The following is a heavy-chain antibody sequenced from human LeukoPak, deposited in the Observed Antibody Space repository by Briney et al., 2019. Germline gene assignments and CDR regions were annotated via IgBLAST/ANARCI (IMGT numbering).Heavy chain of an antibody. CDR2: IIPIFGTA. CDR3: ARDAVMGYDFWSGYQNWFDH. V-gene: IGHV1-69*05. Sequence: SVKVSCKASGGTFSSYAISWVRQAPGQGLEWMGGIIPIFGTANYAQKFQGRVTITTDESTSTAYMELSSLRSEDTAVYYCARDAVMGYDFWSGYQNWFDHWGQGTLVTVSS. CDR1: GGTFSSYA. D-gene: IGHD3-3*01. J-gene: IGHJ5*02.